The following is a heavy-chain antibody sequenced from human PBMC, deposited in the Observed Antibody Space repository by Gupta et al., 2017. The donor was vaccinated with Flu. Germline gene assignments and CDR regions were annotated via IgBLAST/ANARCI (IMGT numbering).Heavy chain of an antibody. CDR1: GFTFGTYS. V-gene: IGHV3-21*02. CDR2: ISRSSSYI. Sequence: EVQLVESGGGLVKPVESMRRSCASYGFTFGTYSMNWVRQAPGKGLEWVSSISRSSSYIYFEDSVRGRFTISRDNAKNSLFLQMHSLRADDTAVYYCARSWAAGGTGTYFDYWGQGIPVTVSS. J-gene: IGHJ4*02. D-gene: IGHD1-1*01. CDR3: ARSWAAGGTGTYFDY.